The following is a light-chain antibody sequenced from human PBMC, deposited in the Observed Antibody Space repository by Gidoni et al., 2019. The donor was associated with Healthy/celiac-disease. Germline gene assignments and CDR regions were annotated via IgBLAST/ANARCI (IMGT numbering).Light chain of an antibody. CDR2: DAS. V-gene: IGKV3-11*01. CDR1: QSVSSY. Sequence: ESVLTQSPATLSLSPGERATLSCRASQSVSSYLAWYQQKPGQAPRLLIYDASNRATGIPARFSGSGSGTDFTLTISSLEPEDFAFSSCQPRRNWRWTFGQGTKVEIK. CDR3: QPRRNWRWT. J-gene: IGKJ1*01.